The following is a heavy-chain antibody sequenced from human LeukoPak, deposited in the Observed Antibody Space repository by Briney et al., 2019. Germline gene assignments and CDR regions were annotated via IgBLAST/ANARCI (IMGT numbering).Heavy chain of an antibody. J-gene: IGHJ6*03. CDR3: ARVRWELLSIYYYYYMDV. CDR2: IYTSGST. D-gene: IGHD1-26*01. V-gene: IGHV4-4*07. CDR1: GGSISSYY. Sequence: SETLSLTCTVSGGSISSYYWGWIRQPAGKGLEWIGRIYTSGSTNYNPSLKSRVTMSVDTSKNQFSLKLSSVIAADTAVYYCARVRWELLSIYYYYYMDVWGKGTTVTISS.